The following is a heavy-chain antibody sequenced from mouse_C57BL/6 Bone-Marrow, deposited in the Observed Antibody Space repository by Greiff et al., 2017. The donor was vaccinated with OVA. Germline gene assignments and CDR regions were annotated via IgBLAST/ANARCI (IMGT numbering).Heavy chain of an antibody. Sequence: LQQSGAELVRPGSSVKLSCTDSYFAFMASAMHWVKQRPGHGLEWIGSFTMYSDATEYSENFKGKATLTANTSSSTAYMELSSLTSEDSAVYCCARGGSSPWYLDVWGTGTTVTVSS. J-gene: IGHJ1*03. CDR2: FTMYSDAT. V-gene: IGHV1-49*01. CDR3: ARGGSSPWYLDV. D-gene: IGHD1-1*01. CDR1: YFAFMASA.